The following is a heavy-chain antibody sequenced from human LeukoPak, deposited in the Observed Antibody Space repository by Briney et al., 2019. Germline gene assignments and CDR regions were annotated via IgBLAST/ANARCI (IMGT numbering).Heavy chain of an antibody. J-gene: IGHJ4*02. V-gene: IGHV3-21*01. Sequence: GGSLRLSCAASGFTFSSYSMNWVRQAPGKGLEGVSSISSSSSYIYYADSVKGRFTISRDNAKNSLYLQMNSLRAEDTAVYYCARRKFGYDSSGYYFDYWGQGTLVTVSS. D-gene: IGHD3-22*01. CDR1: GFTFSSYS. CDR3: ARRKFGYDSSGYYFDY. CDR2: ISSSSSYI.